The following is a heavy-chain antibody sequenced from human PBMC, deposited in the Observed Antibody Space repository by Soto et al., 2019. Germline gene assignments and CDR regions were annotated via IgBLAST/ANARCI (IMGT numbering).Heavy chain of an antibody. CDR3: ARSITEAFDI. D-gene: IGHD3-10*01. J-gene: IGHJ3*02. Sequence: SVKVFCNASGGTFSSYPISRGRHAPGQGLEWMGGIIPIFGTANYAQKLQGRVTITEEESTSPAYMELSSLRSEDKAVYYCARSITEAFDIWGQGTMVPV. CDR2: IIPIFGTA. V-gene: IGHV1-69*13. CDR1: GGTFSSYP.